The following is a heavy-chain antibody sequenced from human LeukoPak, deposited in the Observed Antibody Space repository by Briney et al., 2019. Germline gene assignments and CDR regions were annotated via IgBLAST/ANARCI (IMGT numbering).Heavy chain of an antibody. CDR3: AREKWELQDDAFDI. CDR1: GGSISSYY. Sequence: SETLSLTCTVSGGSISSYYWSWIRQPPGKGLEWIGEINHSGSTNYNPSLKSRVTISVDTSKNQFSLKLSSVTAADTAVYYCAREKWELQDDAFDIWGQGTMVTVSS. CDR2: INHSGST. V-gene: IGHV4-34*01. J-gene: IGHJ3*02. D-gene: IGHD1-26*01.